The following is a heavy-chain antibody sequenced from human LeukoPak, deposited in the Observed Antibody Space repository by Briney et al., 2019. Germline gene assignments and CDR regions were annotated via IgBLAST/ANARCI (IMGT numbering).Heavy chain of an antibody. J-gene: IGHJ4*02. CDR1: GYSFTSYW. Sequence: GESLKISCKGSGYSFTSYWIGWVRQMPGIGLEWMGIIYPGDSETRYNPSFQGQVTISADKSISTAYLQWSSLKASDTAMYYCARQGYGDYGVYYFDYWGQGTLVTVSS. CDR2: IYPGDSET. D-gene: IGHD4-17*01. CDR3: ARQGYGDYGVYYFDY. V-gene: IGHV5-51*01.